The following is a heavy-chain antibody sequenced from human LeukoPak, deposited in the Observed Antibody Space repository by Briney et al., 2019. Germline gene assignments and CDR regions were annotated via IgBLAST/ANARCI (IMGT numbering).Heavy chain of an antibody. Sequence: PSETLSLTCTVSGGSISSGGYYWSWIRQHPGKGLEWIGYIYYSGSTYYNPSLKSRVTISVDTSKNQFSLKLSSVTAADTAVYYCAREGCSGGSCYHADPWGQGTLVTVSS. V-gene: IGHV4-30-4*08. J-gene: IGHJ5*02. CDR1: GGSISSGGYY. CDR3: AREGCSGGSCYHADP. D-gene: IGHD2-15*01. CDR2: IYYSGST.